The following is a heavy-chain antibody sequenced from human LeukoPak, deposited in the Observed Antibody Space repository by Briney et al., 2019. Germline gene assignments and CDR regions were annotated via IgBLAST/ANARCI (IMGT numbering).Heavy chain of an antibody. CDR1: GLTFSGSW. Sequence: GGSLRLSCAVSGLTFSGSWITWIRQAPGKGLEWVASMKPDGSESWYVDSVKGRFTISRDNSKNLLYLQLTSLRAEDTALYYCARVGGVITTSGTSYYYYYYMDVWGKGTTVTVSS. CDR2: MKPDGSES. V-gene: IGHV3-7*01. D-gene: IGHD3-22*01. J-gene: IGHJ6*03. CDR3: ARVGGVITTSGTSYYYYYYMDV.